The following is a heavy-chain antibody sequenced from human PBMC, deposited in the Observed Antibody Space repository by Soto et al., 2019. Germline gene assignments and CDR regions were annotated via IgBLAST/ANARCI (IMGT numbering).Heavy chain of an antibody. D-gene: IGHD2-2*03. CDR2: IHPSDFET. CDR1: GYTFTNNW. J-gene: IGHJ6*02. CDR3: ARQSGYCTTTTCSHGMEV. V-gene: IGHV5-51*01. Sequence: RGESLKISCTASGYTFTNNWIAWVRQMPGQGLEWMGIIHPSDFETRYSPSFQDQVTLSVDKSINTAYLQWSSLKASDTAIYYCARQSGYCTTTTCSHGMEVWGQGTTVTVSS.